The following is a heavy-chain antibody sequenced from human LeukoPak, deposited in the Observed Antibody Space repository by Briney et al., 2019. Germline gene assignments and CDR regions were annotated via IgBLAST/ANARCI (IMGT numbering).Heavy chain of an antibody. V-gene: IGHV1-8*01. D-gene: IGHD3-22*01. CDR2: MNPNSGNT. J-gene: IGHJ3*02. CDR3: AKGSMVLGPKGRYYYDSSGYYPDAFDI. Sequence: GASVKVSCKASGYTFTSYDINWVRQATGQGLEWMGWMNPNSGNTGYAQKFQGRVTMTRNTSISTAYMELSSLRSEDTAVYYCAKGSMVLGPKGRYYYDSSGYYPDAFDIWGQGTMVTVSS. CDR1: GYTFTSYD.